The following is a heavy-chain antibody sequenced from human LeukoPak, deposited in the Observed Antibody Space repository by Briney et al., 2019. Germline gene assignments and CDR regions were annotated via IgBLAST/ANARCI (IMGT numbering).Heavy chain of an antibody. V-gene: IGHV3-48*03. J-gene: IGHJ3*02. CDR3: ARLQRRHPPVLEI. CDR1: GFTFDSYE. Sequence: GGSLRLSCAASGFTFDSYEMNWVRQAPRKGLEWVSYIRSSGSAIYAADPVKGRFTISKDHAKNSLYLEMNSLRAEDTAVYYCARLQRRHPPVLEIWAQGTMVSVSS. D-gene: IGHD1-1*01. CDR2: IRSSGSAI.